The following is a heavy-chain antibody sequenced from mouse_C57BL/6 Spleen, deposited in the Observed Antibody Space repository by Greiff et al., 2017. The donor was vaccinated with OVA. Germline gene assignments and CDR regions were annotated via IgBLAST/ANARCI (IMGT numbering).Heavy chain of an antibody. D-gene: IGHD1-1*01. J-gene: IGHJ4*01. CDR1: GYTFTSYW. CDR3: ARSGITTVDAMDY. CDR2: IHPNSGST. V-gene: IGHV1-64*01. Sequence: VQLQQPGAELVKPGASVKLSCRASGYTFTSYWMHWVKQRPGQGLEWIGMIHPNSGSTNYNEKFKSKATLTVDKSSSTAYMQLSSLTSEDSAVYYCARSGITTVDAMDYWGQGTSVTVSS.